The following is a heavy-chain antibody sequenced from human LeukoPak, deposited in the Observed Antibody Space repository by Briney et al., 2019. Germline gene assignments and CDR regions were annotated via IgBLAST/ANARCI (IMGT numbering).Heavy chain of an antibody. CDR2: IASDERT. Sequence: GGSLRLSCAASGFTFSSYAMSWVRQAPGMGLEWVSAIASDERTHYADSVKGRFIISRDISKNTLYLQMSSLRAEDTAIYYCVKDLLLWCFDSWGQGILVTVSS. CDR3: VKDLLLWCFDS. D-gene: IGHD2-15*01. J-gene: IGHJ4*02. V-gene: IGHV3-23*01. CDR1: GFTFSSYA.